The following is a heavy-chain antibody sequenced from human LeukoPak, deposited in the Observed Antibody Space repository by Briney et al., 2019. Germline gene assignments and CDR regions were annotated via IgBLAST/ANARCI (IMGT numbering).Heavy chain of an antibody. CDR2: ISSSSSYI. D-gene: IGHD1-7*01. J-gene: IGHJ4*02. Sequence: PGGSLRLSCAASGFTFSSYSMNWVRQAPGKGLEWVSSISSSSSYIYYADSVKGRFTISRDNAKNSLYLQMNSLRAEDTAVYYCARDLSRLEVHFDYWGQGTLVTVSS. CDR1: GFTFSSYS. V-gene: IGHV3-21*01. CDR3: ARDLSRLEVHFDY.